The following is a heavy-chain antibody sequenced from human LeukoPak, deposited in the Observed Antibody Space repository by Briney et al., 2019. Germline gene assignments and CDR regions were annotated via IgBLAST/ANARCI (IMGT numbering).Heavy chain of an antibody. D-gene: IGHD3-3*01. J-gene: IGHJ4*02. CDR3: ATTYYDFWSGYYL. Sequence: GGFLRLSCAASGFTFSSYAMSWVRQAPGKGLEWVSAISGSGGSTYYADSVKGRFIISRDNSKNTLYLQMNSLRAEDTAVYYCATTYYDFWSGYYLWGQGTLVTVSS. CDR2: ISGSGGST. CDR1: GFTFSSYA. V-gene: IGHV3-23*01.